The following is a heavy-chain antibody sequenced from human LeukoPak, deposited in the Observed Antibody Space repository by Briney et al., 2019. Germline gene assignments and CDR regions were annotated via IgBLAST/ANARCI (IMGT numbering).Heavy chain of an antibody. CDR3: AKDPFGSGSYKWRFDP. CDR1: GFTFSTYG. D-gene: IGHD3-10*01. Sequence: GGSLRLSCAASGFTFSTYGMNWVRQAPGKGLEWVSSISGGSYTSYADSVKGRFTISRDNAKNSLYLQMNSLRAEDTAVYYCAKDPFGSGSYKWRFDPWGQGTLVTVSS. V-gene: IGHV3-21*01. J-gene: IGHJ5*02. CDR2: ISGGSYT.